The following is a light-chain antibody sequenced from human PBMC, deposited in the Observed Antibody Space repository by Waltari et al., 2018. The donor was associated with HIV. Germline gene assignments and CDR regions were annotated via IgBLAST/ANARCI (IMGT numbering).Light chain of an antibody. Sequence: DIQMTQSPSSLSASVGDRVTITCQASQDISNYLNWYQQKAGKPPKLLIYDASNLETGVPSRFSGSGSGTDFTLTITSLQSEDIATYYCQQYDSLPTFGGGTKVEIK. V-gene: IGKV1-33*01. CDR3: QQYDSLPT. CDR1: QDISNY. CDR2: DAS. J-gene: IGKJ4*01.